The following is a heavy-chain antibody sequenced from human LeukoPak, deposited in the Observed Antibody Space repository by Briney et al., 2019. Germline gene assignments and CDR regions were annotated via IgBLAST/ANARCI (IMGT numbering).Heavy chain of an antibody. CDR2: ISGSGGGT. CDR1: GVTFSSYV. Sequence: GSLRLSCEASGVTFSSYVMSWVRQAPGKRPEWVSGISGSGGGTYYVDSVKGRFAISRDNSKNTLYLQMNSLRAEDTAVYYCVQEGPRGLAFDIWGQGTKVTVSS. J-gene: IGHJ3*02. CDR3: VQEGPRGLAFDI. V-gene: IGHV3-23*01.